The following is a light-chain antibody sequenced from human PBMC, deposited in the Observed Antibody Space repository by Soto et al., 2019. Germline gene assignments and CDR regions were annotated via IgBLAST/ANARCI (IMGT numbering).Light chain of an antibody. Sequence: EIVMTQSPATLSVSPGEGATLSCRASQGIGDTLAWYQQKPGQTPRLLIYDTSIRATGVPARFSGSRSGAEFSLTISRLEPEDFAVYYCQQHGDAPITFGQGTRLEIK. J-gene: IGKJ5*01. V-gene: IGKV3-15*01. CDR3: QQHGDAPIT. CDR2: DTS. CDR1: QGIGDT.